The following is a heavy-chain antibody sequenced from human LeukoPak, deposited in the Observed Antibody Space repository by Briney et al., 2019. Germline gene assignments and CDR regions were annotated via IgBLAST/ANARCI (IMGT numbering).Heavy chain of an antibody. CDR3: ARDPSYYGSGSYYD. D-gene: IGHD3-10*01. CDR2: ISYDGSNK. V-gene: IGHV3-30-3*01. J-gene: IGHJ4*02. Sequence: GRSLRLSRAASGFTFSSYAMHWVRQAPGKGLEWVAVISYDGSNKYYADSVKGRFTISRDNSKNTLYLQMNSLRAEDTAVYYCARDPSYYGSGSYYDWGQGTLVTVSS. CDR1: GFTFSSYA.